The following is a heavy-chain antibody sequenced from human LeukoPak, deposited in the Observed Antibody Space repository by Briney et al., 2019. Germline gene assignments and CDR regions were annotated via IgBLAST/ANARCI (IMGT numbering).Heavy chain of an antibody. D-gene: IGHD3-10*01. V-gene: IGHV4-59*01. CDR1: GGSISSYY. J-gene: IGHJ4*02. Sequence: SETLSLTCTVSGGSISSYYWGWIRQPPGKGLEWIGYIYYSGSTNYNPSLKSRVTISVDTSKNQFSLKLSSVTAADTAVYYCARVVYYGSGSSISYYFDYWGQGTLVTVSS. CDR2: IYYSGST. CDR3: ARVVYYGSGSSISYYFDY.